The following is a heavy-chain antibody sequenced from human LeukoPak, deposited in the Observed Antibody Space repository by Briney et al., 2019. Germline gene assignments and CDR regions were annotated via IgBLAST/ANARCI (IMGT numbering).Heavy chain of an antibody. CDR1: GFTFDDYG. V-gene: IGHV3-20*04. J-gene: IGHJ4*02. CDR2: INSNGGST. Sequence: GGSLRLSCAASGFTFDDYGMSWVRQAPGKGLEWVSGINSNGGSTGYADSVKGRSSISRDNANNLLYLQMNSLRAEDTAVYYCARESFAARWDWGQGTLVTVSS. D-gene: IGHD6-6*01. CDR3: ARESFAARWD.